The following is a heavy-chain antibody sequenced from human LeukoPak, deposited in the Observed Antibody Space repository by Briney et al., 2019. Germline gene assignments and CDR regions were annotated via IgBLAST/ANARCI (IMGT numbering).Heavy chain of an antibody. Sequence: GGSLRLSCAASGFTFSSYSMSWVRQAPGRGLEWVSAISGSDGSTYYADSVKGRFTISRDNSKNTLYLQMNSLRAEDTAVYYCAKDLSPGVYWGQGTLDTVSS. CDR2: ISGSDGST. D-gene: IGHD2-8*01. CDR1: GFTFSSYS. V-gene: IGHV3-23*01. CDR3: AKDLSPGVY. J-gene: IGHJ4*02.